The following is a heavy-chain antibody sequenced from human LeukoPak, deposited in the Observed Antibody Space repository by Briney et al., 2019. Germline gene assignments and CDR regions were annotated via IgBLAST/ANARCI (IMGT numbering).Heavy chain of an antibody. J-gene: IGHJ4*02. Sequence: SETLSLTCTVSGGSISSSSYHWGWIHQPPGKGLEWIGSTYYSGSTYYNPSLKSRVTISVDTSKNQFSLKLSSVTAADTAVYYCARAGSSSGRFCDYWGQGTLVTVSS. D-gene: IGHD6-6*01. CDR3: ARAGSSSGRFCDY. V-gene: IGHV4-39*07. CDR2: TYYSGST. CDR1: GGSISSSSYH.